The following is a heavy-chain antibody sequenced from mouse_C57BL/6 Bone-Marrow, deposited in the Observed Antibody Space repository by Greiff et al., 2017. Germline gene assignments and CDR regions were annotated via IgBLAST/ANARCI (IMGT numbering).Heavy chain of an antibody. D-gene: IGHD2-3*01. Sequence: QVQLQQPGAELVMPGASVKLSCKASGYTFTSYWMHWVKPRPGQGLEWIGEIDPSDSYTHYNQKFKGKSTLTVDKSSSTAYMQLSSLTSEDSAVYYSAREDDGYYSAWFAYWGQGTLVTVSA. J-gene: IGHJ3*01. CDR2: IDPSDSYT. V-gene: IGHV1-69*01. CDR1: GYTFTSYW. CDR3: AREDDGYYSAWFAY.